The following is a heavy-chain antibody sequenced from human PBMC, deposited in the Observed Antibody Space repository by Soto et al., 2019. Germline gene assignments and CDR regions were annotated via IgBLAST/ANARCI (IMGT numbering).Heavy chain of an antibody. Sequence: EVQLLESGGGLVQPGGSLRLSCAASGFTFSSYTMSWVRQGPGKGLEWVSGISSSGGSTVYADSVKGRFTISRDNFKNTLYLQMNSLRAEDTAVYYCAKGWGDYWGQGTPVTVPP. D-gene: IGHD7-27*01. CDR2: ISSSGGST. CDR1: GFTFSSYT. J-gene: IGHJ4*02. V-gene: IGHV3-23*01. CDR3: AKGWGDY.